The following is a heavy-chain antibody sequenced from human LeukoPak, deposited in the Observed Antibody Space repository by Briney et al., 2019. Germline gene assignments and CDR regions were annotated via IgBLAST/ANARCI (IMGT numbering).Heavy chain of an antibody. Sequence: GGSLRLSCAASGFTFSSYAMSWVRQAPGKGLEWVASINHNGNVNYYVDSVKGRFTISRDNAKNSLYLQMSNLRAEDTAVYFCARGGGLDVWGHGATVTVSS. J-gene: IGHJ6*02. CDR3: ARGGGLDV. V-gene: IGHV3-7*03. CDR1: GFTFSSYA. CDR2: INHNGNVN. D-gene: IGHD3-16*01.